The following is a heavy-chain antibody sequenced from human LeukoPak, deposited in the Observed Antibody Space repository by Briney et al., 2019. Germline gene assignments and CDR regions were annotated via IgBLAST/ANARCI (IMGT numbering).Heavy chain of an antibody. J-gene: IGHJ4*02. Sequence: GGSLRLSCAASGFTFSHYTMHWVRQTPDKGLEWVAVIWYDGSNKYYADSVKGRFTISRDNSKNTLYLQMNSLRAEDTAVYYCARGFAARGDFDYWGQGTLVTVSS. V-gene: IGHV3-33*08. CDR1: GFTFSHYT. D-gene: IGHD3-10*01. CDR3: ARGFAARGDFDY. CDR2: IWYDGSNK.